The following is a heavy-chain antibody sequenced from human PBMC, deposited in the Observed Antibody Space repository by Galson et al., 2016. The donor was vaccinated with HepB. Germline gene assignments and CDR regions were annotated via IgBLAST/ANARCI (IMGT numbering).Heavy chain of an antibody. D-gene: IGHD2-2*01. Sequence: SLRLSCAASGFTFDEYSIHWVRQAPGKGLEWVALFSWDGKNTYFADSVKGRFTISRDSSKDSLYLQMNSLRTGDTALYYCAKDLLSNSYYGVGGLDYGGQGTLSSSPQ. J-gene: IGHJ4*02. CDR1: GFTFDEYS. CDR2: FSWDGKNT. CDR3: AKDLLSNSYYGVGGLDY. V-gene: IGHV3-43*01.